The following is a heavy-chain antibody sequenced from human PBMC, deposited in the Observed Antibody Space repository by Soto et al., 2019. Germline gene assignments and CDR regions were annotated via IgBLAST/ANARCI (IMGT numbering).Heavy chain of an antibody. J-gene: IGHJ4*02. CDR1: GFTFSNYA. Sequence: VQLLAAGGGLVQPGGSLRLSCAASGFTFSNYAMSWVRQAPGKALEWVSNINSVGGNTNYADSLRGRFTMSRDDSNNTVFLQMNSLRAEETAIYYCKKNYYFDSWGQGTLITFSS. CDR3: KKNYYFDS. CDR2: INSVGGNT. V-gene: IGHV3-23*01.